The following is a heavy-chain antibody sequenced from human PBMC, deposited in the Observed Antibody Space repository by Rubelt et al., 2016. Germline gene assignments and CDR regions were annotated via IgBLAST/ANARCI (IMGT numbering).Heavy chain of an antibody. CDR1: GGSISSSSYY. CDR3: ARGRFLEWLPPDY. CDR2: IYYSGST. Sequence: QVQLQQWGAGLLKPSETLSLTCAVSGGSISSSSYYWGWIRQPPGKGLEWIGSIYYSGSTYYNPSLKSRVTICVDTSKNQFSLKLSSVTAADTAVYYCARGRFLEWLPPDYWGQGTLVTVSS. D-gene: IGHD3-3*01. J-gene: IGHJ4*02. V-gene: IGHV4-39*01.